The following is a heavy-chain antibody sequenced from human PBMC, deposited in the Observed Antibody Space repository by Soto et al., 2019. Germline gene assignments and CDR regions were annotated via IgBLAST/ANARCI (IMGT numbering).Heavy chain of an antibody. J-gene: IGHJ5*02. CDR2: ISYDGSDK. CDR3: SKTSGYDYVWGSSGLDP. V-gene: IGHV3-30*18. CDR1: GFTFSSFG. D-gene: IGHD3-16*01. Sequence: QVQLVESGGGVVQPGRSLRLSCAASGFTFSSFGMHWVRQAPDKGLQWVAVISYDGSDKYYADSVKGRFTISRDDSTNXXYLQMNRLRREDTAVYYCSKTSGYDYVWGSSGLDPWGQGTLVAVSS.